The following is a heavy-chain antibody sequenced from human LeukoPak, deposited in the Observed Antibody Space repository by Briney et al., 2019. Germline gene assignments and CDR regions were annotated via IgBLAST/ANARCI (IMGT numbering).Heavy chain of an antibody. Sequence: PSETLSLTCTVSGYFISSGYYWGWIRQPPGKGLQWIGSIHHSGSTYYNPSLKSRVTISVDTSKNQFSLKLSSVTAADTAVYYCARTSSSGLVGGYYFDYWGQGTLVTVSS. CDR1: GYFISSGYY. CDR2: IHHSGST. CDR3: ARTSSSGLVGGYYFDY. J-gene: IGHJ4*02. D-gene: IGHD6-19*01. V-gene: IGHV4-38-2*02.